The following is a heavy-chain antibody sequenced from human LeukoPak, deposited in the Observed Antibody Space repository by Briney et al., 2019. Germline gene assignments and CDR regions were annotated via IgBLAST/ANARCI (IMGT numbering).Heavy chain of an antibody. V-gene: IGHV3-13*01. J-gene: IGHJ6*02. CDR2: IGTAGDT. Sequence: GGSLRLSCAASGFTFSRYDLHWVRQSPEKGLEWVSAIGTAGDTYYPDSVKGRFTISRDNPKNSFHLQMNGLRVGDTAVYYCVRAGSGNRWTDYGLDVWAEGPRSPSP. CDR1: GFTFSRYD. CDR3: VRAGSGNRWTDYGLDV. D-gene: IGHD1-1*01.